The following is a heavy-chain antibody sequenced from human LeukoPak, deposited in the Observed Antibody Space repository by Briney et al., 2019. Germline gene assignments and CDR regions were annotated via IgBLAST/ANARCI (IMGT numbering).Heavy chain of an antibody. J-gene: IGHJ4*02. CDR2: INPDGSQK. V-gene: IGHV3-7*01. Sequence: GGSLRLSCAASGFTFSLYWMTWVRQSPGKGLEWVADINPDGSQKYSVDSVKGRFTISRDNAKNSLFLQMNSLRAEGTAVYYCARRSGIAVAGAFDYWGQGTLVTVSS. CDR3: ARRSGIAVAGAFDY. CDR1: GFTFSLYW. D-gene: IGHD6-19*01.